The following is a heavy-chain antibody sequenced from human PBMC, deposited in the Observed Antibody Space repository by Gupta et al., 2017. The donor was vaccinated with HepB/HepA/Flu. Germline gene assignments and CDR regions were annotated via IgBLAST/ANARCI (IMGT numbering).Heavy chain of an antibody. CDR1: GGSFSGYY. CDR3: ARGDYYDSSGYYDPRFDY. J-gene: IGHJ4*02. V-gene: IGHV4-34*01. D-gene: IGHD3-22*01. CDR2: INHSGST. Sequence: QVQLQQWGAGLLKPSETLSLTCAVYGGSFSGYYWSWIRQPPGKGLEWIGEINHSGSTNYNPSLKSRVTISVDTSKNQFSLKLSSVTAADTAVYYCARGDYYDSSGYYDPRFDYWGQGTLVTVSS.